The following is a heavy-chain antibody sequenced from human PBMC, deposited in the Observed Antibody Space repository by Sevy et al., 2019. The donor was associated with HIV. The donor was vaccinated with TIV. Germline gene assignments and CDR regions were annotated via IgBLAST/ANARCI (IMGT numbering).Heavy chain of an antibody. V-gene: IGHV4-59*01. J-gene: IGHJ5*02. CDR3: ARDYRRDFWSGYSNYFDP. D-gene: IGHD3-3*01. Sequence: SETLSLTCTVSGDSITRYFWSWIRQPPGKGLEWTGYMYHSGSTNYNPSLKRRVSLSIDTSKNEFSLTLSSVTAADTAVYYCARDYRRDFWSGYSNYFDPWGPGILVTVSS. CDR2: MYHSGST. CDR1: GDSITRYF.